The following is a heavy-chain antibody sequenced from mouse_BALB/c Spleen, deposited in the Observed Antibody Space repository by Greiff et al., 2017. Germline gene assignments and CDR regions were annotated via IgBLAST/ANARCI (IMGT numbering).Heavy chain of an antibody. CDR2: ISSGGSYT. J-gene: IGHJ4*01. D-gene: IGHD2-3*01. Sequence: EVKLMESGGGLVKPGGSLKLSCAASGFTFSSYAMSWVRQTPEKRLEWVATISSGGSYTYYPDSVKGRFTISRDNAKNTLYLQMSSLRSEDTAMYYCAKDYDGYYDAMDYWGQGTSVTVSS. CDR3: AKDYDGYYDAMDY. CDR1: GFTFSSYA. V-gene: IGHV5-9-3*01.